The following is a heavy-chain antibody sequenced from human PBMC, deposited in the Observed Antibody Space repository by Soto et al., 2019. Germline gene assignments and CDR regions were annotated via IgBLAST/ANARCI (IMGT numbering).Heavy chain of an antibody. J-gene: IGHJ4*02. CDR3: AKALRMVRGAIDY. CDR2: ISGSGGST. V-gene: IGHV3-23*01. Sequence: LSLTCAASGFTFSSYAMSWVRQAPGKGLEWVSAISGSGGSTYYADSVKGRFTISRDNSKNTLYLQMNSLRAEDTAVYYCAKALRMVRGAIDYWGQGTLVTVSS. D-gene: IGHD3-10*01. CDR1: GFTFSSYA.